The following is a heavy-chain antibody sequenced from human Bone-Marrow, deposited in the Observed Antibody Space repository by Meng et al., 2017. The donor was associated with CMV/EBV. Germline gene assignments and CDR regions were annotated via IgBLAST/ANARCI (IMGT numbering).Heavy chain of an antibody. Sequence: ASVKVSCKASGYTFTSHGINWVRQAPGQGPEWMGWISGDIGNTDYAQKLQGRVTITTDKSTSTVYMDLSSLRSEDTAVYYCAREGRGHTYGFLLSYFDDWGQGTLVTVSS. D-gene: IGHD5-18*01. CDR2: ISGDIGNT. CDR1: GYTFTSHG. V-gene: IGHV1-18*01. CDR3: AREGRGHTYGFLLSYFDD. J-gene: IGHJ4*02.